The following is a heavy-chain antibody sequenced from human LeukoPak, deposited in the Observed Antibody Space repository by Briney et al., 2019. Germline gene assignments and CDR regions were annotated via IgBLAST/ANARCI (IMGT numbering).Heavy chain of an antibody. CDR3: ARGLRYSTGWYYFDY. J-gene: IGHJ4*02. CDR2: IRYDGTNK. CDR1: GFIFSSYG. Sequence: GGSLRLSCAASGFIFSSYGMHWVRQAPGKGLEWVAFIRYDGTNKYYADSVKGRFTISRDNSKNTLSLQMNSLRAEDTAVYYCARGLRYSTGWYYFDYWGQGTLVIVSS. D-gene: IGHD6-19*01. V-gene: IGHV3-30*02.